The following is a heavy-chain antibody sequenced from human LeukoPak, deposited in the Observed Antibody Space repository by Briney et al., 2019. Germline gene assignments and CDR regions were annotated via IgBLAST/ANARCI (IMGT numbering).Heavy chain of an antibody. D-gene: IGHD6-19*01. J-gene: IGHJ6*02. CDR3: AKVLSSGWRIYYYYGMDV. V-gene: IGHV3-30*18. Sequence: PGGSLRLSCAASGFTFSSYGMHWVRQAPGKGLECVAVISYDGSNKYYADSVKRRFTISRDNSKNTLYLQMNSLRAEDTAVYYCAKVLSSGWRIYYYYGMDVWGQGTTVTVAS. CDR1: GFTFSSYG. CDR2: ISYDGSNK.